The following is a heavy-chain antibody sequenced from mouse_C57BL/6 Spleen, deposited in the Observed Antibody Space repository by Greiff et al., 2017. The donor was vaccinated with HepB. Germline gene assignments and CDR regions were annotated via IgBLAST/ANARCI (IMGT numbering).Heavy chain of an antibody. J-gene: IGHJ4*01. CDR3: AKKRSGDAMDY. Sequence: VKVVESGPELVKPGASVKISCKASGYAFSSSWMNWVKQRPGKGLEWIGRIYPGDGDTNYNGKFKGKATLTADKSSSTAYMQLSSLTSEDSAVYCCAKKRSGDAMDYWGQGTSVTVSS. V-gene: IGHV1-82*01. CDR2: IYPGDGDT. D-gene: IGHD1-1*01. CDR1: GYAFSSSW.